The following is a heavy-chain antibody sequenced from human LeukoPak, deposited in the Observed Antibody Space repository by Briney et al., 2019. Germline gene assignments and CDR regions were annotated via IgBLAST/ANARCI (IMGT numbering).Heavy chain of an antibody. Sequence: GASVKVSCKASGYTFTTSYIHWVRQAPGQGLEWMGIIDLRLGSSTYTQKFQGRVTMTRDTSTSTVYMELSSLRSEDTAVYYCARDLGYDSSGYYSDYWGQGTLVTVSS. CDR2: IDLRLGSS. D-gene: IGHD3-22*01. V-gene: IGHV1-46*01. CDR3: ARDLGYDSSGYYSDY. J-gene: IGHJ4*02. CDR1: GYTFTTSY.